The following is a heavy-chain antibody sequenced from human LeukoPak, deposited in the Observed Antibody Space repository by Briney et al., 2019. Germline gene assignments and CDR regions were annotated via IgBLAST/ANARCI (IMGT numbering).Heavy chain of an antibody. Sequence: GESLKISCKGSGYSFTSYWIGWVRQMPGKGLEWMGIIYPGDSDTRYSPSFQGQVTISADKSISTAYLQWSSLKASDTAVYYCARLGRQWASYYYYYMDVWGKGTTVTVSS. J-gene: IGHJ6*03. CDR3: ARLGRQWASYYYYYMDV. D-gene: IGHD6-19*01. CDR1: GYSFTSYW. CDR2: IYPGDSDT. V-gene: IGHV5-51*01.